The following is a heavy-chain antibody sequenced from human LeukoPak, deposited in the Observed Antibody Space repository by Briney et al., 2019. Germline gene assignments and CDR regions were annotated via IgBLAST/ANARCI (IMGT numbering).Heavy chain of an antibody. D-gene: IGHD5-18*01. V-gene: IGHV3-66*01. CDR3: ARGVVLWYSYGLSPFDY. CDR1: GFTFTDYS. J-gene: IGHJ4*02. CDR2: IYSGGST. Sequence: PGGSLRLSCAASGFTFTDYSMNWVRQAPGEGLEWVSVIYSGGSTYYADSVKGRFTISRDNSKNTLYLQMNSLRAEDTAVYYCARGVVLWYSYGLSPFDYWGQGTLVTVSS.